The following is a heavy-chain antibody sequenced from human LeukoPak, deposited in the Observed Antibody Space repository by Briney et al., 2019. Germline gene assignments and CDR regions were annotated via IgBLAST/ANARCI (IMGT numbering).Heavy chain of an antibody. J-gene: IGHJ3*02. CDR3: AKEWSAFDI. V-gene: IGHV3-11*04. CDR1: GLTVTDYY. CDR2: IGGSASNI. D-gene: IGHD2-15*01. Sequence: GGSLRLSCAASGLTVTDYYMHWIRQAPGKGLEWVSFIGGSASNIYYAVSVKGRFTISRYNAKNSLYLQMNSLRHDCTAVYYCAKEWSAFDIWGQGTMVTVSS.